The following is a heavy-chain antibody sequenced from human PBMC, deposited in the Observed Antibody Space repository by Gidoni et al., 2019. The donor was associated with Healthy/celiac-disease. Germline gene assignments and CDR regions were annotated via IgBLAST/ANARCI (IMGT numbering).Heavy chain of an antibody. CDR1: GGSISRSSYY. Sequence: QLQLQESGPGLVKPSETLSLTCTVSGGSISRSSYYWGWIRQPPGKGLEWIGSIYYSGSTYYNPSLKSRVTISVDTSKNQFSLKLSSVTAADTAVYYCARQYTIVLMVYGVYYFDYWGQGTLVTVSS. CDR2: IYYSGST. CDR3: ARQYTIVLMVYGVYYFDY. J-gene: IGHJ4*02. D-gene: IGHD2-8*01. V-gene: IGHV4-39*01.